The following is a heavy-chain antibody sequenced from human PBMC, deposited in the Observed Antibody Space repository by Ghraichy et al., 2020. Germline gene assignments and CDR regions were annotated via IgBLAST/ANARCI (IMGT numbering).Heavy chain of an antibody. CDR1: GFTVSSNY. CDR3: ARYCSSTSCYPDAFDI. CDR2: IYSGGST. D-gene: IGHD2-2*01. V-gene: IGHV3-53*01. Sequence: GGSLRLACAASGFTVSSNYMSWVRQAPGKGLEWVSVIYSGGSTYYADSVKGRFTISRDNSKGTLYLQMNSLRAEDTAVYYCARYCSSTSCYPDAFDIWGQGTMVTVSS. J-gene: IGHJ3*02.